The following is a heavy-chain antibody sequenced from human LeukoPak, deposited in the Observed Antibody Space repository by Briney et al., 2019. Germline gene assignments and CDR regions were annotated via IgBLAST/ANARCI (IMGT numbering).Heavy chain of an antibody. D-gene: IGHD6-19*01. CDR3: AVTIAVAGRSWFAP. J-gene: IGHJ5*02. Sequence: PGGSLRLSCAASGFTLDDDGMSGVRQAPGKGLEWVSGINWNGGSTGYADSVKGTFTISRDNAKNSLYLQMNTLRAEDTALYYCAVTIAVAGRSWFAPWGQGTLVTVYS. V-gene: IGHV3-20*04. CDR1: GFTLDDDG. CDR2: INWNGGST.